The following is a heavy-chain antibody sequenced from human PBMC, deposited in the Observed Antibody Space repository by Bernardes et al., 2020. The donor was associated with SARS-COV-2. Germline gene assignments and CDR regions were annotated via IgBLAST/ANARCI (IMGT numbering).Heavy chain of an antibody. D-gene: IGHD6-6*01. Sequence: GESLKISCHDSGYSFTSHWIAWVRQMPGKGLEWKGMIYPDDSETRFSPSFQGRVTISADKSINTAYLQWTSLKASDTAMYYCATHSDSSERGAFDLWGQGTLVTVSS. V-gene: IGHV5-51*01. CDR1: GYSFTSHW. CDR3: ATHSDSSERGAFDL. CDR2: IYPDDSET. J-gene: IGHJ3*01.